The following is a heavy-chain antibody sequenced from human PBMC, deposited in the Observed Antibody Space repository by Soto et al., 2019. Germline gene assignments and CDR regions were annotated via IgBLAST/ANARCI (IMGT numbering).Heavy chain of an antibody. D-gene: IGHD7-27*01. CDR2: ISGSGGST. V-gene: IGHV3-23*01. Sequence: EVQLLESGGGLVQPGGSLRLSCAASGFTFSSYAMRWVRQAPGKGLEWVSAISGSGGSTYYADSVKGRFTISRDNSKNTLYLQMNSQRAEDKAVYYCAKEISGCTGNYYYYGMDVWGQGTTVTVSS. J-gene: IGHJ6*02. CDR1: GFTFSSYA. CDR3: AKEISGCTGNYYYYGMDV.